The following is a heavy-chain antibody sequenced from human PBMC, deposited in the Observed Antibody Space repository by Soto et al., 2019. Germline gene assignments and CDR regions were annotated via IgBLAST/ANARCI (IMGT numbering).Heavy chain of an antibody. J-gene: IGHJ4*02. V-gene: IGHV1-69*06. Sequence: QVQLVQSGAEGKKPGSSVKVSCKASGGTFSSYAISWVRQAPGQGLEWMGGIIPIFGTANYAQKFQGRVTITADKSTSTAYMELSSLRSEDTAVYYCARVPVLVGSGYSYYFDYWGQGTLVTVSS. D-gene: IGHD3-22*01. CDR2: IIPIFGTA. CDR1: GGTFSSYA. CDR3: ARVPVLVGSGYSYYFDY.